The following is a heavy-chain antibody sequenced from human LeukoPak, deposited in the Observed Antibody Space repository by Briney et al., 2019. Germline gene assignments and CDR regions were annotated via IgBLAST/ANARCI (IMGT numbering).Heavy chain of an antibody. CDR1: GYTFTGYY. CDR2: ISHNSGGT. V-gene: IGHV1-2*02. Sequence: ASVKVSCKASGYTFTGYYMHWVRQAPGQGLEWMGWISHNSGGTNYAQKFQGRVTMTRDTSISTAYMELSRLRSDDTAVYYCARGDGDYVRFRYFQHWGQGTLVTVSS. CDR3: ARGDGDYVRFRYFQH. D-gene: IGHD4-17*01. J-gene: IGHJ1*01.